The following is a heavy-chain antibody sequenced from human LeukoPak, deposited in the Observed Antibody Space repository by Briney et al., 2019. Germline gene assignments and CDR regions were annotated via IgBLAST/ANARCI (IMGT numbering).Heavy chain of an antibody. CDR1: GFSSSDYY. J-gene: IGHJ6*03. Sequence: GGSLRLSCAASGFSSSDYYMSWIRQPPGKGLEWVAVISYDGSNKYYADSVKGRFTISRDNSKNTLYLQMNSLRAEDTAVYYCARAPASYYYYMDVWGKGTTVTVSS. CDR3: ARAPASYYYYMDV. V-gene: IGHV3-30-3*01. CDR2: ISYDGSNK.